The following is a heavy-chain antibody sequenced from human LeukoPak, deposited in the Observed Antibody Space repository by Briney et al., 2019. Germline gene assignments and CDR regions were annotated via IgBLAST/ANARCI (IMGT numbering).Heavy chain of an antibody. D-gene: IGHD6-19*01. Sequence: PGGSLRLSCAASGFTFGYYDMHWVRQATGKGLEWVSAIRSIGDRFYSGSVKGRFTISRENAKNTLYLEMNSLRVGDTAVYYCARLYSSGRYANAFDIWGQGTVVTVSS. CDR2: IRSIGDR. V-gene: IGHV3-13*01. CDR3: ARLYSSGRYANAFDI. J-gene: IGHJ3*02. CDR1: GFTFGYYD.